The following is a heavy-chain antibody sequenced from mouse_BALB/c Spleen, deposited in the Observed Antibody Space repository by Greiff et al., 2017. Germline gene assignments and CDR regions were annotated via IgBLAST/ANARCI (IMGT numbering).Heavy chain of an antibody. CDR2: IYPGNVNT. CDR3: ARGVAWFAY. V-gene: IGHV1S56*01. J-gene: IGHJ3*01. Sequence: QVQLQQSGPELVKPGASVRISCKASGYTFTSYYIHWVKQRPGQGLEWIGWIYPGNVNTKYNEKFKGKATLTADKSSSTAYMQLSSLTSEDSAVYFCARGVAWFAYWGQGTLVTVSA. CDR1: GYTFTSYY.